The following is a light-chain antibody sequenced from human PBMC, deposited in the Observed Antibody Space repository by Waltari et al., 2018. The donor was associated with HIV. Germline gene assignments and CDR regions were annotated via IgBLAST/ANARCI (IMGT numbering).Light chain of an antibody. CDR3: QQSYSSWT. CDR2: AAS. Sequence: DIQMTQSPSSLSASVGDRVTITCRASQSIRSYLNWYQQKPGIAPKLLIYAASSLQSGVPSRFSGSGSGTDFTLTISSLQPEDFAIYYCQQSYSSWTFGQGTKVEIK. J-gene: IGKJ1*01. V-gene: IGKV1-39*01. CDR1: QSIRSY.